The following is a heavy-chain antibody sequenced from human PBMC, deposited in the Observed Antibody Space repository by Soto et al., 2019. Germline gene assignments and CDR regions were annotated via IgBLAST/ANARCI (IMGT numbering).Heavy chain of an antibody. CDR1: GFTVSTKY. Sequence: GGSLRLSCAASGFTVSTKYMSWVRQAPGKGLELVSVIYNGGNTFYADSVRGRFTISRDNSKNTLYLQMNSLRAEDTAVYYCAKDKQQLARSEYYFDYWGQGALVTVSS. D-gene: IGHD6-13*01. V-gene: IGHV3-66*01. CDR2: IYNGGNT. CDR3: AKDKQQLARSEYYFDY. J-gene: IGHJ4*02.